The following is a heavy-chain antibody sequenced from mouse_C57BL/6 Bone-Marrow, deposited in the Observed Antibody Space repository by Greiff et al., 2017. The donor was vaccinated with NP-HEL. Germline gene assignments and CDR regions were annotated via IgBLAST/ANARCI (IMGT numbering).Heavy chain of an antibody. J-gene: IGHJ4*01. D-gene: IGHD1-2*01. Sequence: QVQLQQPGAELVMPGASVKLSCKASGYTFTSYWMHWVKQRPGQGLEWVGEIDPSDSYTNYNQKFKGKSTLTVDKSSSTAYMQLSSLTSEDSAVYYSARSGTAWGQGTSVTVSS. CDR1: GYTFTSYW. CDR2: IDPSDSYT. CDR3: ARSGTA. V-gene: IGHV1-69*01.